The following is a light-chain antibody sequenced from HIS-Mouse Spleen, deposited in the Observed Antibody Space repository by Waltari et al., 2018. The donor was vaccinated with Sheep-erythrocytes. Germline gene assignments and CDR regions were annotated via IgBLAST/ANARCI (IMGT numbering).Light chain of an antibody. J-gene: IGLJ2*01. CDR1: KLGDKY. CDR2: QDS. Sequence: SYELTQPPSVSVSPGKTASITCSGDKLGDKYACWYQQKPGHSPVLVIYQDSKLPSGIPERFSGSNSGNTATLTISGTQAMDEADYYCQAWDSSTVVFGGGTKLTVL. V-gene: IGLV3-1*01. CDR3: QAWDSSTVV.